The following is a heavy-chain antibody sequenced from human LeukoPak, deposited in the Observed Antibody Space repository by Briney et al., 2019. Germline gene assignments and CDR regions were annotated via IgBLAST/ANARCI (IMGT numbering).Heavy chain of an antibody. CDR1: AATISNYY. CDR2: ISTSGST. CDR3: ASPRSGYRYTFDY. J-gene: IGHJ4*02. Sequence: ASETLSLTCAVSAATISNYYWSWIRQAPGKGLEWIGYISTSGSTNYNPSLKSRVSISLDTSQNRFSLNLNFVTAADTAVYYCASPRSGYRYTFDYWGQGALVTVSS. V-gene: IGHV4-4*09. D-gene: IGHD3-22*01.